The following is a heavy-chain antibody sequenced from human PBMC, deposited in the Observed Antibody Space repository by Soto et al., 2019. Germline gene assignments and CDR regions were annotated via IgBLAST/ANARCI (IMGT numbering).Heavy chain of an antibody. CDR3: ARVNYYGRPYPLAI. CDR1: GDSISNYY. D-gene: IGHD3-10*01. Sequence: PSETLSLTCTVSGDSISNYYWSWIRQSPGRGLEWIGYLYYSGGTNYNPSLNGRVTILVDTSKNQFSLKLTSLTAADTAVYYCARVNYYGRPYPLAIWGHGTMVTVSS. V-gene: IGHV4-59*12. J-gene: IGHJ3*02. CDR2: LYYSGGT.